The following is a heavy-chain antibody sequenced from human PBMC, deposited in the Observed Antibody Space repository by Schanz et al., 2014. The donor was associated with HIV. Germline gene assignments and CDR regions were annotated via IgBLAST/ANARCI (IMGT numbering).Heavy chain of an antibody. J-gene: IGHJ6*02. CDR3: ARSSGWGGWSTWDGMDV. D-gene: IGHD6-19*01. Sequence: QAQLVQSGAEVKKPGASVKASCKASGYSFTGYYIHWVRQAPGQGLEWMGWLNTNIGATDYAPKFQGRVTLTGDTSTGTAYMEMRRLRSGDTAVYYCARSSGWGGWSTWDGMDVWGQGTTVTVSS. CDR1: GYSFTGYY. CDR2: LNTNIGAT. V-gene: IGHV1-2*02.